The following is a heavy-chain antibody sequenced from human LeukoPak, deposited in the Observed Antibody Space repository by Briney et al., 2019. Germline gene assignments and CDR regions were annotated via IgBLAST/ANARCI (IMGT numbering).Heavy chain of an antibody. V-gene: IGHV4-4*02. CDR2: ISLSGLT. CDR3: SRENGAFSPFGY. Sequence: PSGTLSLTGGVSGGSISNTNWWSWVRQPPGQGLEWIGEISLSGLTNYNPSLKSRVTVSLDKSKTHLSLNLTSVTAADTAVYYCSRENGAFSPFGYWGQGTLVTVPS. CDR1: GGSISNTNW. D-gene: IGHD2-8*01. J-gene: IGHJ4*02.